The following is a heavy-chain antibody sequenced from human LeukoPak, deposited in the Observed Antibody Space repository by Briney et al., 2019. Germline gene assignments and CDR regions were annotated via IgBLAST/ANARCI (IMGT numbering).Heavy chain of an antibody. CDR3: AKALFYYYDSSGYYLDV. D-gene: IGHD3-22*01. CDR1: GFTFSDYN. Sequence: GGSLRLSCAASGFTFSDYNMRWIRQAPGKGLEWVSSISRSGSTKYYADSVKGRFTISRDNAKNSLFLQMNSLRAEDTAVYYCAKALFYYYDSSGYYLDVWGKGTTVTVSS. V-gene: IGHV3-11*01. J-gene: IGHJ6*03. CDR2: ISRSGSTK.